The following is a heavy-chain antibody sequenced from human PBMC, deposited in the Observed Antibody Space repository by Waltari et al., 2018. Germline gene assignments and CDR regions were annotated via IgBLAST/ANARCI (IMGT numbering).Heavy chain of an antibody. CDR2: ISGSGGRT. CDR1: GFTFSSYA. CDR3: ASGAEQLWSYYFDY. D-gene: IGHD5-18*01. V-gene: IGHV3-23*01. Sequence: EVQLLESGGGLVQPGGSLRLSCAASGFTFSSYAMSWVRQAPGKGLEWVSAISGSGGRTYYADSVKGRFTISRDNSKNTLYMQMNSLRAEDTAVDYCASGAEQLWSYYFDYWGQGTLVTVSS. J-gene: IGHJ4*02.